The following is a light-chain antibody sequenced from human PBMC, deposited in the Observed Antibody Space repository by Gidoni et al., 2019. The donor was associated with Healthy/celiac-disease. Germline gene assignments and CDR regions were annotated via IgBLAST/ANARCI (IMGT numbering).Light chain of an antibody. CDR3: QSYYSSFYV. CDR2: GNS. CDR1: SSNSGAGYD. Sequence: QSVLTQPPSVSGAPGQRVTISCTGGSSNSGAGYDVHWYQQLPGTAPKRLIYGNSNRPSGAPDRFSGSKSGTSASLAITGLQAEDEAYYYCQSYYSSFYVFGTGTKVTVL. J-gene: IGLJ1*01. V-gene: IGLV1-40*01.